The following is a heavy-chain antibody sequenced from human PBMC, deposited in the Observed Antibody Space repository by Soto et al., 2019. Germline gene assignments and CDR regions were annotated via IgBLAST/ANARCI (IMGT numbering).Heavy chain of an antibody. Sequence: GGSLRLSCAATGFTFSNAWMSWVRQAPGKGLEWVGRIKSKTDGGTTDYAAPVKGRFTISRYDSKNTLYLQMNSLKTEDTAVYYCTTDSLFLEWFLASLDYYYGMDVWGQGTTVTVSS. J-gene: IGHJ6*02. CDR1: GFTFSNAW. CDR2: IKSKTDGGTT. V-gene: IGHV3-15*01. CDR3: TTDSLFLEWFLASLDYYYGMDV. D-gene: IGHD3-3*01.